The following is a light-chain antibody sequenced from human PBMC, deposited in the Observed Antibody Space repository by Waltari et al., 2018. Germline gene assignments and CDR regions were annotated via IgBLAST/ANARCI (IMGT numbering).Light chain of an antibody. V-gene: IGLV2-23*02. CDR2: EVT. J-gene: IGLJ1*01. CDR3: CSYETSVTYV. Sequence: QSAMTQPASVSGSPGQSITIACTGTSSDVGSSTLVPWYQQHPGKAPKAIIYEVTKRPSGISNRFSGSKSGNTASLTISGLQAEDEADYYCCSYETSVTYVFGTGTKVTVL. CDR1: SSDVGSSTL.